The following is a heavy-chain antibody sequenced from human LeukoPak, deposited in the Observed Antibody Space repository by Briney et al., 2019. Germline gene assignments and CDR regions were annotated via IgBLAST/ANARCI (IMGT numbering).Heavy chain of an antibody. D-gene: IGHD5-18*01. J-gene: IGHJ4*02. CDR3: ARRGYSYDYFDY. V-gene: IGHV4-39*01. CDR2: IYYSGST. CDR1: GGSISSGNYY. Sequence: SETLSLTCTVSGGSISSGNYYLCWIRQPPGTGLEWIGNIYYSGSTYYNPSLKSRVTISVDTSKNQFSLKLSSVTAADTAVYYCARRGYSYDYFDYWGQGTLVTVSS.